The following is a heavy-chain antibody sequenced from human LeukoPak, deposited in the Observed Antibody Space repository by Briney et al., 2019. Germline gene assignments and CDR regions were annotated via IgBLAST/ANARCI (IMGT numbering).Heavy chain of an antibody. V-gene: IGHV3-30-3*01. CDR1: GFTFSAYS. D-gene: IGHD2-2*01. Sequence: GGSLRLSCAASGFTFSAYSMHWVRQAPGKGLEWVAVISGDGNIKWTADSVKGRFTISRDNSKNTLYLQMNSLRAEDTAVYYCAREDPYIVALPADGRYFDCWGQGTLVAVSS. J-gene: IGHJ4*02. CDR2: ISGDGNIK. CDR3: AREDPYIVALPADGRYFDC.